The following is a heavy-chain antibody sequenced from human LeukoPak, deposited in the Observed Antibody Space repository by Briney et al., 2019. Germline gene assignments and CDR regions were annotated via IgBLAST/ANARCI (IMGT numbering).Heavy chain of an antibody. CDR3: ARLEDLYSGSYYDLDY. Sequence: ASVKVSCKASGYTFTGYYMHWVRQAPGQGLEWMGWINPNSGGTNYAQKFQSRVTMTRDTSISTAYMELSRLRSDDTAVYYCARLEDLYSGSYYDLDYWGQGTLVTVSS. D-gene: IGHD1-26*01. CDR2: INPNSGGT. V-gene: IGHV1-2*02. J-gene: IGHJ4*02. CDR1: GYTFTGYY.